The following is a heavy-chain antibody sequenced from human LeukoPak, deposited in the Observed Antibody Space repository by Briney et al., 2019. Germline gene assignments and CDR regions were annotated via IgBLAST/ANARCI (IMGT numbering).Heavy chain of an antibody. Sequence: SETLSLTCTVSGGSISSYYWSWIRQPAGKGLEWIGRIYTSGSTDYNPSLKSRITMSIDTSKNHFSLKLNSVTAADTGVYFCAREDSSSWGPFDYWGQGTLVTVSS. CDR1: GGSISSYY. J-gene: IGHJ4*02. D-gene: IGHD6-6*01. CDR3: AREDSSSWGPFDY. CDR2: IYTSGST. V-gene: IGHV4-4*07.